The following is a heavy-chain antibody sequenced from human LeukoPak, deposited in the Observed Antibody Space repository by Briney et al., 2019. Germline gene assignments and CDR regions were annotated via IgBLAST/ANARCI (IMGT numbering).Heavy chain of an antibody. D-gene: IGHD6-19*01. CDR3: ATLPPVAGVDY. V-gene: IGHV3-21*01. J-gene: IGHJ4*02. CDR2: ISSSSSYI. CDR1: EFTFSSYS. Sequence: GGSLRLSCAASEFTFSSYSMNWVRQAPGKGLEWVSSISSSSSYIYYADSVKGRFTISRDNAKNSLYLQMNSLRAEDTAVYYCATLPPVAGVDYWGQGTLVTVSS.